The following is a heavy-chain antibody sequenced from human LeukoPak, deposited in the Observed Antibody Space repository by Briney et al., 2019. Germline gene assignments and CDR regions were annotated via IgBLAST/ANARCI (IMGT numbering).Heavy chain of an antibody. CDR2: IYTSGST. J-gene: IGHJ6*02. V-gene: IGHV4-4*07. Sequence: SETLSLTCTVSGGSISSSYWSWIRQPAGKGLEWIGRIYTSGSTNYNPSLKSRVTMSVDTSKNQFSLKLSSVTAADTAVYYCARDNLPYDSSGYVAWDHYYYYGMDVWGQGTTVTVSS. D-gene: IGHD3-22*01. CDR3: ARDNLPYDSSGYVAWDHYYYYGMDV. CDR1: GGSISSSY.